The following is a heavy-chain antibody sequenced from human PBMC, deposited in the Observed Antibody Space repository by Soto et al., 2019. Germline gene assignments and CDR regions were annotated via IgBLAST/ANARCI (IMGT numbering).Heavy chain of an antibody. Sequence: QVQLVESGGGLVKPGGSLRLSCAASGFTFSDYYMSWIRQAPGKGLEWVSYISSSGSTIYYADSVKGRFTISRDNAKNSLCLQMNSLRAEDTAVYYCARLDGNDYDSSGYYYYYYGMDVWGQGTTVTVSS. D-gene: IGHD3-22*01. CDR3: ARLDGNDYDSSGYYYYYYGMDV. CDR2: ISSSGSTI. CDR1: GFTFSDYY. J-gene: IGHJ6*02. V-gene: IGHV3-11*01.